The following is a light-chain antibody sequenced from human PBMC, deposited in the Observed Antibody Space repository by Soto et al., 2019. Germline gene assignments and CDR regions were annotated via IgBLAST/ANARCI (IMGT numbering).Light chain of an antibody. CDR3: QQYGSSLLWT. CDR2: GPS. Sequence: EIMLTQSPGTLSLSPGERVTLSCRASQSVSINYLAWYQQKPGQAPRLLIYGPSTRATGIPDRFSASGSWTEFTLTISRLEPEDSAVYYCQQYGSSLLWTFGQGTKVEI. V-gene: IGKV3-20*01. J-gene: IGKJ1*01. CDR1: QSVSINY.